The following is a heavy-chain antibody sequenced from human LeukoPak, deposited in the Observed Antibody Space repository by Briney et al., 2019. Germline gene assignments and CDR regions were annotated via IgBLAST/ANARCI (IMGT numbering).Heavy chain of an antibody. Sequence: SETLSLTCTVSGGSISSSSYYWGWIRQPPGKGLEWIGSIYYSGSTYYNPSLKSRVTISVDTSKNQFSLKLSSVTAADTAVYYCARSFVVVVGDTSNCFDPWGQGTLVTVSS. CDR3: ARSFVVVVGDTSNCFDP. D-gene: IGHD2-15*01. V-gene: IGHV4-39*01. CDR1: GGSISSSSYY. CDR2: IYYSGST. J-gene: IGHJ5*02.